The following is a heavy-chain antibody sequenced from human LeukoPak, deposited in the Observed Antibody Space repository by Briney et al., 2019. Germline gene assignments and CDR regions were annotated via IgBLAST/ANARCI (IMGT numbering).Heavy chain of an antibody. D-gene: IGHD2-2*01. CDR2: INHSGDT. Sequence: SETLSLTCAVYGGSFSGYCWSWIRQPPGKGLEWIGEINHSGDTNYNPSLKSRFTISVDTSKNHFSLKLSSVTAADTAVYYCARGMEILGYCSGTSCSLDYWGQGTLVTVSS. CDR3: ARGMEILGYCSGTSCSLDY. V-gene: IGHV4-34*01. J-gene: IGHJ4*02. CDR1: GGSFSGYC.